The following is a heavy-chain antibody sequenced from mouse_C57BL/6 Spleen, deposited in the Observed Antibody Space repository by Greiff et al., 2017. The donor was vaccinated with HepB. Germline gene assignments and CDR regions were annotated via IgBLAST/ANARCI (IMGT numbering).Heavy chain of an antibody. V-gene: IGHV1-61*01. J-gene: IGHJ2*01. CDR1: GYTFTSYW. CDR2: IYPSDSET. CDR3: ARVSYGNSYFDY. D-gene: IGHD2-1*01. Sequence: QVQLQQPGAELVRPGSSVKLSCKASGYTFTSYWMDWVKQRPGQGLEWIGNIYPSDSETHYNQKFKDKATLTVDKSSSTAYMQLSSLTSEDSAVYYCARVSYGNSYFDYRGQGTTLTVSS.